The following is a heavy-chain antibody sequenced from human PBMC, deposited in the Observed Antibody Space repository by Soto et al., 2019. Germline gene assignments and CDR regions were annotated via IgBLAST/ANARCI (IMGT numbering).Heavy chain of an antibody. D-gene: IGHD2-15*01. CDR3: GRDQGDIVVVVAAHPYAFDI. CDR2: ISAYNGNT. V-gene: IGHV1-18*01. CDR1: GYTFTSYG. J-gene: IGHJ3*02. Sequence: QVQLVQSGAEVKKPGASVKVSCKASGYTFTSYGISWVRQAPGQGLEWMGWISAYNGNTNYAQKLQGRVTMTTDTSTSTAYMELRSLRPDDTAVYYWGRDQGDIVVVVAAHPYAFDIWGQGTMVTVSS.